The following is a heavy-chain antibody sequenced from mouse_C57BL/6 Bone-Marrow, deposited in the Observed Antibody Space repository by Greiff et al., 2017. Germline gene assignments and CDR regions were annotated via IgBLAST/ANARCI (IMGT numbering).Heavy chain of an antibody. CDR3: ARGGYSNVFAY. CDR1: GFTFSSYA. D-gene: IGHD2-5*01. J-gene: IGHJ3*01. Sequence: EVKLVESGGGLVKPGGSLKLSCAASGFTFSSYAMSWVRQTPEKRLEWVATISDGGSYTYYPDNVKGRFTISRDNAKNNLYLQMSHLKSEDTAMYYCARGGYSNVFAYWGQGTLVTVSA. CDR2: ISDGGSYT. V-gene: IGHV5-4*03.